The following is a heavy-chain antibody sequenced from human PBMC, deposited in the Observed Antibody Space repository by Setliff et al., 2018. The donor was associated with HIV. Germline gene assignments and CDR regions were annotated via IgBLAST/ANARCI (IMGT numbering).Heavy chain of an antibody. CDR3: ATLKMATIYRDFDY. CDR1: GGSFSGYY. J-gene: IGHJ4*02. Sequence: PSETLSLTCAVYGGSFSGYYWSWIRQSPGKGLEWIGEINHRGSTNCNPSLKSRVSISVDTSKNQFSLKLSSVTAADTAVYNCATLKMATIYRDFDYWGQGTLVTVSS. CDR2: INHRGST. V-gene: IGHV4-34*01. D-gene: IGHD5-12*01.